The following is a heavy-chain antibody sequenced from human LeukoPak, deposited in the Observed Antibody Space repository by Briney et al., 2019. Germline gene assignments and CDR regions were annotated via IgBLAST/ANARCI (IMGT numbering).Heavy chain of an antibody. D-gene: IGHD5-12*01. CDR1: GGSISSSSYY. V-gene: IGHV4-39*01. CDR3: ARFLSGSWFNWFDP. J-gene: IGHJ5*02. CDR2: IYYSGST. Sequence: SETLSLTCTVSGGSISSSSYYWGWIRQPPGKGLEWIGSIYYSGSTYYNPSLKSRVTISVDTSKNQFSLKLSSVTAADTAVYYCARFLSGSWFNWFDPWGQGTLVTVSS.